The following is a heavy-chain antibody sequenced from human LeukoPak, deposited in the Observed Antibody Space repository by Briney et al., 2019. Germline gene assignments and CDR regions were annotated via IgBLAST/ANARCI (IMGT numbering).Heavy chain of an antibody. D-gene: IGHD1-26*01. CDR1: GGSFSGYY. V-gene: IGHV4-34*01. CDR2: ISYSGSM. Sequence: SETLSLTCAVYGGSFSGYYWGWIRQPPEKGLEWIATISYSGSMYYNPSVKSRVTISRDTSKNQFSLNLNSVTAADTAVYYCVRVRAGSISDSWGQGTLVTVSS. J-gene: IGHJ4*02. CDR3: VRVRAGSISDS.